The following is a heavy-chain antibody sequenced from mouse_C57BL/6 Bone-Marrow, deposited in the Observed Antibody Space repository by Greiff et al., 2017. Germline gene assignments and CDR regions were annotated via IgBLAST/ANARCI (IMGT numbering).Heavy chain of an antibody. V-gene: IGHV5-17*01. D-gene: IGHD1-1*01. CDR2: ISSGSSTI. CDR3: ARNLPLYYSYAMDY. Sequence: EVQLVESGGGLVKPGGSLKLSCAASGFTFSDYGMHWVRQAPEKGLAWVAYISSGSSTIYYADTVKGRFTISRDNAKNTLFLQMTSLRSEDTAMYYCARNLPLYYSYAMDYWGQGTSVTVSS. CDR1: GFTFSDYG. J-gene: IGHJ4*01.